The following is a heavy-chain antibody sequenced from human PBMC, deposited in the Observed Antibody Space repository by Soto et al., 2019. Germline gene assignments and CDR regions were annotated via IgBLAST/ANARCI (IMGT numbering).Heavy chain of an antibody. J-gene: IGHJ4*02. V-gene: IGHV3-23*01. CDR2: ISGSGGST. CDR3: ARQKGSGWGGYYFDY. CDR1: GFTFSSYA. D-gene: IGHD6-25*01. Sequence: EVQLLESGGGLVQPGGSLRLSCAASGFTFSSYAMSWVRQAPGKGLEWVSEISGSGGSTYYADSVKGRFTISRDNSKNTLYLQMNSLRAEDTAVYYCARQKGSGWGGYYFDYWGQGTLVTVSS.